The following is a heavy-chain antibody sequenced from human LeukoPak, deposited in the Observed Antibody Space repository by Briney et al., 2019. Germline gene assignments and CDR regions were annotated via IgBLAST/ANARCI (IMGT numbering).Heavy chain of an antibody. V-gene: IGHV3-21*01. CDR3: ARDRGDRGIVAFDI. CDR2: ISSSSSYI. J-gene: IGHJ3*02. D-gene: IGHD2-21*01. CDR1: GFTFSSYS. Sequence: PGGSLRLSCAASGFTFSSYSMNWVRQAPGKGLEWVSSISSSSSYIYYADSVKGRFTISRDNAKNSLYLQMNSLRAEDTAVYYCARDRGDRGIVAFDIWGQGTMVTVSS.